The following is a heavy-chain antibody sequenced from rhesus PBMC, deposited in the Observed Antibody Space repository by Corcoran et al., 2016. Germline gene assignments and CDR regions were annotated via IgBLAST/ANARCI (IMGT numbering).Heavy chain of an antibody. V-gene: IGHV4-99*01. CDR1: GYSIRSGYY. D-gene: IGHD3-16*01. CDR3: ARQGGSYSGSYYLTLDS. Sequence: QVQLQESGPGLVKPSETLSLTCAVSGYSIRSGYYWGWIRHPPGQALGFFGYISGTTGSTYYNPSLKSRVTISKDTSKNQFSLKLSSVTAADTAVYYCARQGGSYSGSYYLTLDSWGQGVVVTVSS. J-gene: IGHJ6*01. CDR2: ISGTTGST.